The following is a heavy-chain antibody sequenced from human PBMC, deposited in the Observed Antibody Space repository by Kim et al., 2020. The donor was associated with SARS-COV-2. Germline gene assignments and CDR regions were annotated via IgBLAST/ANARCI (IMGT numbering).Heavy chain of an antibody. D-gene: IGHD2-8*02. CDR1: GGSISSSDYY. CDR3: ARHGCTGGVCYFDP. CDR2: IYYTGTT. V-gene: IGHV4-39*01. J-gene: IGHJ5*02. Sequence: SEPLSLTCTVSGGSISSSDYYWGWIRQPPGKGLEWIGSIYYTGTTYYNPSLKSRVTISVDTSKNQFSLKLSSVTDATVYYCARHGCTGGVCYFDPWGQGTLVTVSS.